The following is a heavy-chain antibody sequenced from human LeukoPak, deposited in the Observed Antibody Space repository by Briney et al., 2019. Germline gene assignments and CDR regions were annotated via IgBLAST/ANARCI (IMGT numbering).Heavy chain of an antibody. D-gene: IGHD2-15*01. CDR2: ISGSGGST. CDR1: GFTFSSYG. J-gene: IGHJ3*02. Sequence: QAGGSLRLSCAASGFTFSSYGMSWVRQAPGKGLEWVSAISGSGGSTYYADSVKGRFTISRDNSKNTLYLQMNSLRAEDTAVYYCAIKNVVVAADHDAFDIWGQGTMVTVSS. V-gene: IGHV3-23*01. CDR3: AIKNVVVAADHDAFDI.